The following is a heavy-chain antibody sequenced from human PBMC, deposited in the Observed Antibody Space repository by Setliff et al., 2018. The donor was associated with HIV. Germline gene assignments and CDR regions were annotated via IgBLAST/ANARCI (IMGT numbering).Heavy chain of an antibody. CDR2: INHSGST. J-gene: IGHJ4*02. CDR3: ARRSGWSLDY. V-gene: IGHV4-34*01. D-gene: IGHD6-19*01. Sequence: PSETLSLTCGVYGGSFSGYYWSWIRQPPGKGLEWIGEINHSGSTNYNPSLKSRVTISVDTSKNQFSLKLSSVTAADTAVYYCARRSGWSLDYWGQGTLVTVSS. CDR1: GGSFSGYY.